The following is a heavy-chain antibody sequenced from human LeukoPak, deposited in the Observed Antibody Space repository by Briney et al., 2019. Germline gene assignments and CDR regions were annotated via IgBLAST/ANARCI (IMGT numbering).Heavy chain of an antibody. J-gene: IGHJ4*02. V-gene: IGHV1-69*11. Sequence: ASVKVSCKASGGTFSSYAISWARQAPGQGLEWMGRIIPILGTANYAQKFQGRVTITTDESTTTAYMELSSLRSEDTAVYYCARDGGGVVAATSDYWGQGTLVTVSS. D-gene: IGHD2-15*01. CDR2: IIPILGTA. CDR1: GGTFSSYA. CDR3: ARDGGGVVAATSDY.